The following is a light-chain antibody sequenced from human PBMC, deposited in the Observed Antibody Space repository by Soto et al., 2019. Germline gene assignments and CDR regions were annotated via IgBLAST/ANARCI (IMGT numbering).Light chain of an antibody. CDR1: QSVSSY. J-gene: IGKJ5*01. V-gene: IGKV3-11*01. Sequence: EIVLRQSLATLSLSPGETATLSCRASQSVSSYLSWYQQKPGQAPRLLIYEASNIASGIPSRFSGSGSGTDFTLTISSLEPEDFAVYYCQQRSSCPSTFGQGTRLEIK. CDR2: EAS. CDR3: QQRSSCPST.